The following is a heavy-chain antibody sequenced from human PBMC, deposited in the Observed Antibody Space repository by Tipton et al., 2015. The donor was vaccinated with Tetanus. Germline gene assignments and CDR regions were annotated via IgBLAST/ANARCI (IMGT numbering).Heavy chain of an antibody. D-gene: IGHD5-18*01. Sequence: TLSLTCTVSGGSISSYYWSWIRQPAGKGLEWIGRIYTSGSTNYNPSLKSRVTMSVDTSKNQFSLQLNSVTPEDTAVYYCARARQIQLWSFDYWGQGTLVTVSS. CDR3: ARARQIQLWSFDY. J-gene: IGHJ4*02. CDR1: GGSISSYY. V-gene: IGHV4-4*07. CDR2: IYTSGST.